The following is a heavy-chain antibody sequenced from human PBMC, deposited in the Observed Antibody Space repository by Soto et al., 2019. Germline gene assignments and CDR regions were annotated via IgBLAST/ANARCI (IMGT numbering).Heavy chain of an antibody. CDR2: IYYSGST. V-gene: IGHV4-30-4*01. D-gene: IGHD2-15*01. CDR1: GGSISSGDYY. Sequence: SETLSLTCTVSGGSISSGDYYWSWIRQPPGKGLEWIGYIYYSGSTYYNPSLKSRVTISVDTSKNQFSLKLSSVTAADTAVYYCARDQAVNCSGGSCHEGNFDYWGQGTLVTVSS. CDR3: ARDQAVNCSGGSCHEGNFDY. J-gene: IGHJ4*02.